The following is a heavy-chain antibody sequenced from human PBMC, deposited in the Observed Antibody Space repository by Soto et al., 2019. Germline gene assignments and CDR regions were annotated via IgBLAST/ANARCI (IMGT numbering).Heavy chain of an antibody. D-gene: IGHD3-9*01. Sequence: SETLSLTCAVYGGSFSGYYWSWIRQPPGKGLEWIGEINHSGSTNYNPSLKSRVTISVDTSKNQFSLKLSSVTAADTAVYYCARCDYDILTGYYNGIDPWGQGTLVTVSS. J-gene: IGHJ5*02. V-gene: IGHV4-34*01. CDR3: ARCDYDILTGYYNGIDP. CDR2: INHSGST. CDR1: GGSFSGYY.